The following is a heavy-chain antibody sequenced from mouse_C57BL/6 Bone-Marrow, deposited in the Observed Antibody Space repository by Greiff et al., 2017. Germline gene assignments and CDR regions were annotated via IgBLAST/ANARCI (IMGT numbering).Heavy chain of an antibody. Sequence: QVQLQQPGAELVMPGASVKLSCKASGYTFTSYWMHWVKQRPGQGLEWIGEIDPSDSYTNYNQQFKGKSTLTVDKSSSTAYMQLSSLTSEDSAVYYCARSTVVATDYFDYWGQGTTLTVSS. CDR1: GYTFTSYW. D-gene: IGHD1-1*01. CDR2: IDPSDSYT. V-gene: IGHV1-69*01. J-gene: IGHJ2*01. CDR3: ARSTVVATDYFDY.